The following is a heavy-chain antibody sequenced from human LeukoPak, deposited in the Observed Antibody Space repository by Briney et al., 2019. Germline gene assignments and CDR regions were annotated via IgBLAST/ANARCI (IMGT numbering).Heavy chain of an antibody. D-gene: IGHD2-2*02. CDR1: GYSITSGYN. CDR2: IYHSGSA. CDR3: VRYCSSTTCYTRAVDY. Sequence: KPSETLSLTCTVSGYSITSGYNWAWLRQPPGKVLEWIGSIYHSGSAYYNPSLKSRVTISVDTSKNQFSLKLSSVTAADTAVYYCVRYCSSTTCYTRAVDYWGQGTLVSVSS. V-gene: IGHV4-38-2*02. J-gene: IGHJ4*02.